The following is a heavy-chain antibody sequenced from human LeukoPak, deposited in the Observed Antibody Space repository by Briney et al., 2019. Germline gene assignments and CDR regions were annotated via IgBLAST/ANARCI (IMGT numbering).Heavy chain of an antibody. Sequence: GSLRLSCAASGFTFSSYEIHWVRQAPGKGLEWVSYISSSGSTIKYADSVKGRFTISRDNARNSLYLQMNTLRAEDTAVYSCARGADGVSSNSRGWFDPWGQGTLVTVSS. V-gene: IGHV3-48*03. J-gene: IGHJ5*02. CDR1: GFTFSSYE. D-gene: IGHD2-15*01. CDR3: ARGADGVSSNSRGWFDP. CDR2: ISSSGSTI.